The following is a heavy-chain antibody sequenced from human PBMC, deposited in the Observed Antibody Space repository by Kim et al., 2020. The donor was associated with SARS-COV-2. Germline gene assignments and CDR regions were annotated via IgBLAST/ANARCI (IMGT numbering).Heavy chain of an antibody. Sequence: SETLSLTCTVSGGSISSGGYYWSWIRQHPGKGLEWIGYIYYSGSTYYNPSLKSRVTISVDTSKNQFSLKLSSVTAADTAVYYCARVSLGRDAAGPYYFDYWGQGTLVTVSS. CDR3: ARVSLGRDAAGPYYFDY. D-gene: IGHD6-13*01. J-gene: IGHJ4*02. V-gene: IGHV4-31*03. CDR1: GGSISSGGYY. CDR2: IYYSGST.